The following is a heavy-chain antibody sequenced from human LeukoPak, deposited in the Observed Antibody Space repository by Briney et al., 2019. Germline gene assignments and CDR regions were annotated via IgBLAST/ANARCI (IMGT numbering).Heavy chain of an antibody. D-gene: IGHD3-10*01. CDR3: AKGSGVHY. Sequence: GGSLRLSCAASGFTFRTYSMNWVRQAPGKGLEWIVSVSKSGSYIYYADSVRGRFTISRDNANNSLYLQMNSLRAEDTAVYYCAKGSGVHYWGQGTLVIVSS. V-gene: IGHV3-21*01. CDR1: GFTFRTYS. CDR2: VSKSGSYI. J-gene: IGHJ4*02.